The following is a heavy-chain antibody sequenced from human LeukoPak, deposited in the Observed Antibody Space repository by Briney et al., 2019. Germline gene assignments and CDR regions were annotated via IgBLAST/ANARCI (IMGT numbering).Heavy chain of an antibody. V-gene: IGHV4-34*01. J-gene: IGHJ3*02. CDR1: GGSFSGYY. CDR3: AREDGTAMDNAFDI. D-gene: IGHD5-18*01. Sequence: SETLSLTCAVYGGSFSGYYWSWIRQPPGKGLEWIGEINYSGSTNYNPSLKSRVTISVDTSKNQFSLKLRSVTAADTAVYYCAREDGTAMDNAFDIWSQGTMVTVSS. CDR2: INYSGST.